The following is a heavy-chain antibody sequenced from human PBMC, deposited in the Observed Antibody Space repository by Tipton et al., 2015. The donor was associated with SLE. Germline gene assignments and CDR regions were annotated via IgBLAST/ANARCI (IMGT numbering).Heavy chain of an antibody. J-gene: IGHJ4*02. Sequence: VQLVQSGAEIKKPGESLKISCKVSGYNFTNYWIGWVRQMPGKGLEWMGIIYPGDSNIGFSPSFQGQVTISADKSISTAYFQWSSLKASDTAMYYCARSKDFWSGWDQWGQGTMVTVSS. V-gene: IGHV5-51*01. D-gene: IGHD3-3*01. CDR3: ARSKDFWSGWDQ. CDR1: GYNFTNYW. CDR2: IYPGDSNI.